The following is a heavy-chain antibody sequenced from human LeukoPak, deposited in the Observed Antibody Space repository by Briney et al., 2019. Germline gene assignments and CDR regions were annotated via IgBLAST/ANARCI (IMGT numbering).Heavy chain of an antibody. CDR2: IYTSGST. Sequence: PSETLSLTCAVSGGSISSGSYYWSWIRQPAGKGLEWIGRIYTSGSTNYNPSLKSRVTISADTSKNQFSLKLSSVTAADTAVYYCARDLPNWNYDYYYMDVWGKGTTVTVSS. J-gene: IGHJ6*03. D-gene: IGHD1-1*01. V-gene: IGHV4-61*02. CDR1: GGSISSGSYY. CDR3: ARDLPNWNYDYYYMDV.